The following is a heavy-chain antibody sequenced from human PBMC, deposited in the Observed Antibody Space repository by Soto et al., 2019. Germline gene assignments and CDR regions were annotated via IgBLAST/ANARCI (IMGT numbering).Heavy chain of an antibody. J-gene: IGHJ4*02. CDR1: GFTFSSYS. Sequence: EVQLVESGGGLVKPGGSLRLSCAASGFTFSSYSMNWVRQAPGKGLEWVSSISSSSSYIYYADSVKGRFTISRDNAKNSLYLQMNSLRAGDTAVYYCARISEQQLGAFDYWGQGTLVTVSS. D-gene: IGHD6-13*01. CDR3: ARISEQQLGAFDY. CDR2: ISSSSSYI. V-gene: IGHV3-21*01.